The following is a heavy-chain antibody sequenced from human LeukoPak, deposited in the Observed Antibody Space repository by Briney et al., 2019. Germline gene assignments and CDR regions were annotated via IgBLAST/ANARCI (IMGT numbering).Heavy chain of an antibody. Sequence: SETLSLTCTVSGGSVSIGSSYWGWIRQPPGSGLEWIGTVYHTGTTYYNPSLRSRVTMSVDTSKNQFSLKMSSVTAADTAVYYCARLRLGVGSAFDIWGQGTMVTVSS. J-gene: IGHJ3*02. V-gene: IGHV4-39*01. D-gene: IGHD3-16*01. CDR3: ARLRLGVGSAFDI. CDR1: GGSVSIGSSY. CDR2: VYHTGTT.